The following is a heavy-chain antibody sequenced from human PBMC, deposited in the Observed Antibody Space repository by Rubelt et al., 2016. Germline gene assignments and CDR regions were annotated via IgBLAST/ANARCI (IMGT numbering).Heavy chain of an antibody. Sequence: QVQLQQWGAGLLKPSETLSLTCAVYGGSFSGYYWSWIRQPPGKGLEWIGEINHSGRTNYNPSRKSRVPISGDTSKNQFSLKVSAVTAADTALYYCARGGMGGSTGYFDYWGQGTLVTVSS. CDR2: INHSGRT. V-gene: IGHV4-34*01. J-gene: IGHJ4*02. CDR1: GGSFSGYY. D-gene: IGHD1-26*01. CDR3: ARGGMGGSTGYFDY.